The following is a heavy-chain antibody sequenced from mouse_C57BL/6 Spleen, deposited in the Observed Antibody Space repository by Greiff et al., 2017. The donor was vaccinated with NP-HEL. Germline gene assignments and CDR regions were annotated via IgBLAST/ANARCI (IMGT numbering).Heavy chain of an antibody. D-gene: IGHD2-3*01. CDR2: ISDGGSYT. V-gene: IGHV5-4*01. J-gene: IGHJ3*01. CDR3: AREDGGLAY. CDR1: GFTFSSYA. Sequence: VQGVESGGGLVKPGGSLKLSCAASGFTFSSYAMSWVRQTPEKRLEWVATISDGGSYTYYPDNVKGRFTISRDNAKNNLYLQMSHLKSEDTAMYYCAREDGGLAYWGQGTLVTVSA.